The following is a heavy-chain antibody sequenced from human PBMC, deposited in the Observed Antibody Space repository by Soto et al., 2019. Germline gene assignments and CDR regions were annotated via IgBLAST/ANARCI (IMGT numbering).Heavy chain of an antibody. D-gene: IGHD6-19*01. CDR1: GGSISSHY. CDR2: MYDSGST. Sequence: QVQLQESGPGLVKPSETLSLTCTVSGGSISSHYWSWIGQPPGKGLEWIGYMYDSGSTNYNPSLKSRVTISVDTSKNQFSLNLSSVTAADTAVYYCARDAGSGWYWDYWGQGTLVTVSS. CDR3: ARDAGSGWYWDY. V-gene: IGHV4-59*11. J-gene: IGHJ4*02.